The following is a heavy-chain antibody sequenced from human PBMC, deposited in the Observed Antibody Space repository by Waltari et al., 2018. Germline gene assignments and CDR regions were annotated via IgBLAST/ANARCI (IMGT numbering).Heavy chain of an antibody. V-gene: IGHV4-39*01. J-gene: IGHJ4*02. D-gene: IGHD3-3*01. CDR2: IYYSGST. Sequence: QLQLQESGPGLVKPSETLSLTCTVSGGSISSSSYYWGWIRPPPGKGLEWIGSIYYSGSTYYNPSLKSRVTISVDTSKNQFSLKLSSVTAADTAVYYCARHYDFWSGYYITGNFDYWGQGTLVTVSS. CDR3: ARHYDFWSGYYITGNFDY. CDR1: GGSISSSSYY.